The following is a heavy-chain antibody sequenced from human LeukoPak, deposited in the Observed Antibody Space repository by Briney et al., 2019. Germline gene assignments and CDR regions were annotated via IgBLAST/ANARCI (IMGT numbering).Heavy chain of an antibody. CDR2: FDPEDGET. V-gene: IGHV1-24*01. CDR3: ATMGSYYDYVWGSYRRIYYFDY. D-gene: IGHD3-16*02. Sequence: ASVKVSCKASGGTFSSYAISWVRQAPGQGLEWMGGFDPEDGETIYAQKFQGRVTMTEDTSTDTAYMELSSLRSEDTAVYYCATMGSYYDYVWGSYRRIYYFDYWGQGTLVTVSS. J-gene: IGHJ4*02. CDR1: GGTFSSYA.